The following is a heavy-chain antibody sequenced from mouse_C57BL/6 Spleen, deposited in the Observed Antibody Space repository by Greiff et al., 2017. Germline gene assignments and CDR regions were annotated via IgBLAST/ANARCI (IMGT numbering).Heavy chain of an antibody. CDR2: IYPGDGDT. Sequence: QVQLQQSGAELVKPGASVKISCKASGYAFSSSWMNWVKQRPGKGLEWIGQIYPGDGDTNYNGKFKGKATLTADKSSSTAYMQLSSLTSEDSAVYCCARREGWLETYYAMDYWGQGTSVTVSS. V-gene: IGHV1-80*01. CDR1: GYAFSSSW. D-gene: IGHD2-3*01. J-gene: IGHJ4*01. CDR3: ARREGWLETYYAMDY.